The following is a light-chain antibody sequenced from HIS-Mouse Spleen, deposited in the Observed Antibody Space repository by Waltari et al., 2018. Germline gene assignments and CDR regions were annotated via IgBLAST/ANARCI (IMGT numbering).Light chain of an antibody. V-gene: IGKV1-8*01. CDR1: QGISSY. Sequence: AIRMTQSPSSLSASTGDRVTITCRASQGISSYLAWYHQKPGKAPKLLIYAASTLQSGVPSRFSGSGSGTDFTLTISCLQSEDFATYYCQQYYSYSLTFGGGTKVEIK. J-gene: IGKJ4*01. CDR2: AAS. CDR3: QQYYSYSLT.